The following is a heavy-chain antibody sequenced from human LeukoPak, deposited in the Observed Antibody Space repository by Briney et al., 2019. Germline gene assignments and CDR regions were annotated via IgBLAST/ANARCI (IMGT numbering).Heavy chain of an antibody. V-gene: IGHV5-51*01. J-gene: IGHJ4*02. CDR3: ARPVWVGGYYFDH. CDR2: IYPGDSDT. D-gene: IGHD1-26*01. Sequence: GESLKISCKGSGYSFTSYWIGWVRQMPGKGLEWMGIIYPGDSDTRYSPSFQGQVTISADKSISTAYLQWRSLKASDTAMYYCARPVWVGGYYFDHWGQGTLVTVSS. CDR1: GYSFTSYW.